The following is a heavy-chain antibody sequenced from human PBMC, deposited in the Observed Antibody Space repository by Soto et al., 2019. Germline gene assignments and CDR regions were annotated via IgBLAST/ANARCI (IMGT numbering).Heavy chain of an antibody. J-gene: IGHJ6*02. V-gene: IGHV4-38-2*01. Sequence: TLSVTCAVSGYCISSYYSWGWIRQPPGKGLEWIGSIYHSGSTYYNPSLESRVTTSLDTSKNQVSLKLSSVTAADTAMYFCSILMAAATTSGMDVWGQRTTLTVSS. D-gene: IGHD2-15*01. CDR1: GYCISSYYS. CDR2: IYHSGST. CDR3: SILMAAATTSGMDV.